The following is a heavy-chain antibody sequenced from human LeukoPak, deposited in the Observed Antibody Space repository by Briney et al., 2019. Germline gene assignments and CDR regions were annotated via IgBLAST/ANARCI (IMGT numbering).Heavy chain of an antibody. J-gene: IGHJ3*02. CDR2: IKSKTDGGTT. CDR1: GFTFSNAW. Sequence: PGGSLRLSCAASGFTFSNAWMSWVRQAPGKGLEWVGRIKSKTDGGTTDYAAPVKGRFTISRDDSKNTLYLQMNSLKTEDTAVYYCTTDRTFGLLWFGDQNRKWAFDIWGQGTMVTVSS. D-gene: IGHD3-10*01. CDR3: TTDRTFGLLWFGDQNRKWAFDI. V-gene: IGHV3-15*01.